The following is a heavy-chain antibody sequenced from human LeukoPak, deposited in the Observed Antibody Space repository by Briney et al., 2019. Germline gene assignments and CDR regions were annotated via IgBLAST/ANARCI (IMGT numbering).Heavy chain of an antibody. V-gene: IGHV1-69*13. J-gene: IGHJ4*02. CDR1: GGTFSSYA. CDR3: ARAGKMATITTYFDY. CDR2: IIPIFGTA. Sequence: ASVKVSCKASGGTFSSYAISWVRQAPGQGLEWMGGIIPIFGTANYAQKSQGRVTITADESTSTAYMELSSLRSEDTAVYYCARAGKMATITTYFDYWGQGTLVTVSS. D-gene: IGHD5-24*01.